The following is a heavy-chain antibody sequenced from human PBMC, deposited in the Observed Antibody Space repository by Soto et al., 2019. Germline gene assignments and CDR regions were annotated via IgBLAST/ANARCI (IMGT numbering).Heavy chain of an antibody. CDR3: ARGIDYYASGTPYYYGMDV. J-gene: IGHJ6*02. Sequence: PSETLSLTCAVSGSSISTTHWWSWVRQPPGKGLEWIAEIYYSGSTNYNPSLKSRVTISVDKSKNQFSLKLNSVTAADTAVYYCARGIDYYASGTPYYYGMDVWGQGTTVT. CDR2: IYYSGST. CDR1: GSSISTTHW. V-gene: IGHV4-4*02. D-gene: IGHD3-10*01.